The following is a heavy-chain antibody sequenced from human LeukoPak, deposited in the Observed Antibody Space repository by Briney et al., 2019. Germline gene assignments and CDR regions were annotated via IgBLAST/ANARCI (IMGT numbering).Heavy chain of an antibody. CDR3: ARGPPIRGYRYGYDTGYYYSYSMDV. V-gene: IGHV1-8*01. D-gene: IGHD5-18*01. CDR1: GYTLTELS. J-gene: IGHJ6*03. Sequence: ASVKVSCKVSGYTLTELSMHWVRQAPGKGLEWMGWMNPISGNTGHAQKFQGRVTMTKDTSISTAYMELSSLRSEDTAVYYCARGPPIRGYRYGYDTGYYYSYSMDVWGKGTTVTISS. CDR2: MNPISGNT.